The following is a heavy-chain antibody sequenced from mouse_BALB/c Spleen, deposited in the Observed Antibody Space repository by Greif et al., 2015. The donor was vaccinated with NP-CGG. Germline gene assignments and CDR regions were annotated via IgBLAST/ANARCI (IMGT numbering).Heavy chain of an antibody. CDR1: GYTFTSYW. J-gene: IGHJ4*01. CDR3: TVIYYGNYPLYYYAMDY. CDR2: IYPGSGST. Sequence: LQQSGSELVRPGASVKLSCKASGYTFTSYWMHWAKQRPGQGLEWIGNIYPGSGSTNYDEKFKSKATLTVDTSSSTAYMQLSSLTSEDSAVYYCTVIYYGNYPLYYYAMDYWGQGTSVTVSS. D-gene: IGHD2-1*01. V-gene: IGHV1S22*01.